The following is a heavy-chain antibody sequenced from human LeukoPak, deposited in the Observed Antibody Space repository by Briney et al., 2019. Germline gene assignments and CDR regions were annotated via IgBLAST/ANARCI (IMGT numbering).Heavy chain of an antibody. CDR3: ARGRGKHYYDSSGYYHFDY. CDR2: IYYSGST. CDR1: GGSISSGGYY. J-gene: IGHJ4*02. D-gene: IGHD3-22*01. Sequence: SQTLSLTCTVSGGSISSGGYYWSWIRQHPGKGLEWIGYIYYSGSTYYNPSLKSRVTISVDTSKNQFSLKLSSVTAADTAVYYCARGRGKHYYDSSGYYHFDYWGQGTLVTVSS. V-gene: IGHV4-31*03.